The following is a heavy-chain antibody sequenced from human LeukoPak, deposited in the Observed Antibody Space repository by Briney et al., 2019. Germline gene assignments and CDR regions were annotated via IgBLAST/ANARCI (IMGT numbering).Heavy chain of an antibody. D-gene: IGHD2-15*01. CDR2: IKQDGSEK. V-gene: IGHV3-7*03. J-gene: IGHJ4*02. Sequence: GGSLRLSCAASGFSFSNYWMHWVRQAPGKGLEWVANIKQDGSEKYYVDSVKGRFTISRDNAKNSLYLQMNSLRAEDTALYYCAKDIGFGKYCSGGSCYSVRFDYWGQGTLVTVSS. CDR3: AKDIGFGKYCSGGSCYSVRFDY. CDR1: GFSFSNYW.